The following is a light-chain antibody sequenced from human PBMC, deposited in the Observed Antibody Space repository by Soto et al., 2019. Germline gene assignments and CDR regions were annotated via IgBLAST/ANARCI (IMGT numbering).Light chain of an antibody. Sequence: QSALTQPASVSGSPGQSITSSCTGTSSDVGGYNYVSWYQQHPGKAPKLMIYEVSNRPSGVSNRFSGSKSGNTASLTISGLQAEDEADYYCSSYTSSSTLVFGGGTQLTVL. J-gene: IGLJ2*01. V-gene: IGLV2-14*01. CDR3: SSYTSSSTLV. CDR1: SSDVGGYNY. CDR2: EVS.